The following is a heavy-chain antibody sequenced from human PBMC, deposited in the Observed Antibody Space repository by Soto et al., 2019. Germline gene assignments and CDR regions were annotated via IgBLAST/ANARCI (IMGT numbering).Heavy chain of an antibody. CDR1: GYTFTSYA. J-gene: IGHJ4*02. Sequence: ASVKVSCKASGYTFTSYAMHWVRQAPGQRLEWMGWINAGNGNTKYSQKFQGRVTITRDTSASTAYMELSSLRSEDTAVYYCASARLAVAGTRFDYWGQGTLVTVSS. V-gene: IGHV1-3*01. CDR2: INAGNGNT. CDR3: ASARLAVAGTRFDY. D-gene: IGHD6-19*01.